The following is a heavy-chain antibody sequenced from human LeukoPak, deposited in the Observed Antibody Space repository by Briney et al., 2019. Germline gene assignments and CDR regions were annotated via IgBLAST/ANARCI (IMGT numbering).Heavy chain of an antibody. Sequence: SETLSLTCAVYGGSFSGYYWSWIRQPPGKGLEWIGEINHSGSTNYNPSLKSQVTISVDTSKNQFSLKLSSVTAADTAVYYCARVRAYYYGLLEYWGQGTLVTVSS. D-gene: IGHD3-10*01. CDR2: INHSGST. CDR3: ARVRAYYYGLLEY. J-gene: IGHJ4*02. V-gene: IGHV4-34*01. CDR1: GGSFSGYY.